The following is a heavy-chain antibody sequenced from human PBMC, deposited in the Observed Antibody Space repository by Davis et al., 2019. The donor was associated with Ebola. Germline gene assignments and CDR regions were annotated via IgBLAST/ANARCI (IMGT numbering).Heavy chain of an antibody. V-gene: IGHV4-34*01. J-gene: IGHJ4*02. CDR3: AREATIMGADY. Sequence: PGGSLRLSCAVYGGSFSGYYWSWIRQPPGKGLEWIGEINHSGSTNYNPSLKSRVTISVDTSKNQFSLKLSSVTAADTAVYYCAREATIMGADYWGQGTLVTVSS. D-gene: IGHD5-24*01. CDR1: GGSFSGYY. CDR2: INHSGST.